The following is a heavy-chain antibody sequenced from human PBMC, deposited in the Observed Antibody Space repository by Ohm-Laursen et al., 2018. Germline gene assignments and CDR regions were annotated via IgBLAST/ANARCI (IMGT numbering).Heavy chain of an antibody. V-gene: IGHV1-18*01. Sequence: GSSVKVSCKASGYTFRNYGISWVRQAPGQGLEWMGWIGVHSGNTDYAQSLQGRVTVTADTSTSTVYMELTSLRSDDTAVYYCATDRSTNEYWGQGTLVTVSS. CDR3: ATDRSTNEY. D-gene: IGHD1-1*01. J-gene: IGHJ4*02. CDR2: IGVHSGNT. CDR1: GYTFRNYG.